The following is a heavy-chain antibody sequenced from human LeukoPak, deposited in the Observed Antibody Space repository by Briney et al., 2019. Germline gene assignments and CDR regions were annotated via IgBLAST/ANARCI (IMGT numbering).Heavy chain of an antibody. D-gene: IGHD3-16*01. J-gene: IGHJ4*02. V-gene: IGHV3-49*04. CDR2: IRTIRYGATT. CDR3: TTYTSAYFRHFDY. CDR1: GGSISSYY. Sequence: LSLTCTVSGGSISSYYWSWVRQAPGEGLEWVGFIRTIRYGATTEYAASVKGRFTVSRDDSRSIAYLQMNSLKIEDTAVYYCTTYTSAYFRHFDYWGQGTLVTVSS.